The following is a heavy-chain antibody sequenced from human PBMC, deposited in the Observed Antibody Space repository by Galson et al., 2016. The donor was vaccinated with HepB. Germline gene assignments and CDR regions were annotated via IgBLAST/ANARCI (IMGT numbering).Heavy chain of an antibody. V-gene: IGHV3-30*18. J-gene: IGHJ4*02. CDR2: ISYDGSNK. CDR3: AKDIRSYGLFGRFDY. CDR1: GFTFSSYG. Sequence: SLRLSCAASGFTFSSYGMHWVRQAPGKGLEWVAVISYDGSNKYYADTVKGRFTISRDNSKNTLYLQMDSLRAEDTAVYYCAKDIRSYGLFGRFDYWGQGTXXTVSS. D-gene: IGHD5-18*01.